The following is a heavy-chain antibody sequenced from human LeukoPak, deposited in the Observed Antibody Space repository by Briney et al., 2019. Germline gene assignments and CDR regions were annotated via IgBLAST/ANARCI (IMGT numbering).Heavy chain of an antibody. D-gene: IGHD3-9*01. CDR3: ARGSYYDILTGYPPFDY. Sequence: GGSLRLSCAASGFTVSSNYMSWVRQAPGKGLEWVPVIYSGGSTYYADSVKGRFTVSRDNSKNTLYLQMNSLRAEDTAVYYCARGSYYDILTGYPPFDYWGQGTLVTVSS. V-gene: IGHV3-66*01. CDR2: IYSGGST. CDR1: GFTVSSNY. J-gene: IGHJ4*02.